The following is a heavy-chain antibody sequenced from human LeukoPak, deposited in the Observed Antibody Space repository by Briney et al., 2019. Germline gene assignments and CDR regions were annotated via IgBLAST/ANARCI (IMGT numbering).Heavy chain of an antibody. Sequence: PGGSLRLSCAASGFTFSNYAMSWVRQAPGKGLEWVSAITGSGGNTYYADSVKGRFTISRDNSKNTVFLQMNSLRAEDTAVYYCAKWGDYDFWPGYYVSDYWGQGTLVTVSS. CDR3: AKWGDYDFWPGYYVSDY. V-gene: IGHV3-23*01. CDR1: GFTFSNYA. CDR2: ITGSGGNT. J-gene: IGHJ4*02. D-gene: IGHD3-3*01.